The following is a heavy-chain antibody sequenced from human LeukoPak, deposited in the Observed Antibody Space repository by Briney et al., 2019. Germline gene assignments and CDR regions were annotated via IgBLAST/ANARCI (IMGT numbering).Heavy chain of an antibody. D-gene: IGHD3-3*01. CDR1: GFTFSDYY. J-gene: IGHJ6*03. Sequence: SGGSLRLSCAASGFTFSDYYMNWIRQAPGKGLEWVSYISSSGSTIYYADSVKGRFTISRDNAKNSLYLQMNSLRAEDTAVYYCARVHSPTFNDFWSGMVRVGYYYYYMDVWGKGTTVTVSS. V-gene: IGHV3-11*04. CDR3: ARVHSPTFNDFWSGMVRVGYYYYYMDV. CDR2: ISSSGSTI.